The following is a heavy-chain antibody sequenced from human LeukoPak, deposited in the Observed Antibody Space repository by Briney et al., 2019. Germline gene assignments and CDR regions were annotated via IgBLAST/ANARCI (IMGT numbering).Heavy chain of an antibody. Sequence: SETLSLTCTVSGGXISGYYCSWIRQPPGKGLEWIGYIYYSGDTNYNPSLKSRVTMSVDTSKNQFSLKLSSVTAADTAVYYCARGPGRAGGDVWGQGTTVTVSS. CDR1: GGXISGYY. V-gene: IGHV4-59*01. CDR2: IYYSGDT. CDR3: ARGPGRAGGDV. D-gene: IGHD1-26*01. J-gene: IGHJ6*02.